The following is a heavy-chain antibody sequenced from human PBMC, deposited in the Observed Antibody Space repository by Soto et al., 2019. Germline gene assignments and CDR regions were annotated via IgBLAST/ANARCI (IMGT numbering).Heavy chain of an antibody. Sequence: GSLRLSCAASGFIFKMYWMHWVRQTPGKGLVWISRIYNDGSYTDYADSVRGRFTISRDNVNDTLYLQMNNLRAEDSGLYYCTRGPRPISTGTGAYWGQGTQVTVSS. CDR1: GFIFKMYW. V-gene: IGHV3-74*01. CDR3: TRGPRPISTGTGAY. CDR2: IYNDGSYT. J-gene: IGHJ4*02. D-gene: IGHD3-10*01.